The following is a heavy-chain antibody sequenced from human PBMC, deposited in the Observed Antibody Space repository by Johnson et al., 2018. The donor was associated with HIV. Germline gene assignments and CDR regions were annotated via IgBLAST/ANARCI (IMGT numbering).Heavy chain of an antibody. Sequence: VQLVESGGGVVRPGGSLRLSCAASGFTFDDYGMNWVRQAPGKGLEWVSGINWNGGRTGYTDSVNGRFTISRDNDRNSLYLQMNSMRAEDTAWYYCAGTLRWELVLPEWDAFDIWGQGTMVTVSS. CDR3: AGTLRWELVLPEWDAFDI. V-gene: IGHV3-20*04. CDR2: INWNGGRT. CDR1: GFTFDDYG. J-gene: IGHJ3*02. D-gene: IGHD1-26*01.